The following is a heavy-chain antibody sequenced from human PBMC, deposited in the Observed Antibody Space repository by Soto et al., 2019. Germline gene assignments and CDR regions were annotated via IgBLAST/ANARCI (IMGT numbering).Heavy chain of an antibody. CDR2: IILALGTP. D-gene: IGHD2-8*01. J-gene: IGHJ5*02. CDR1: GDSFTNYA. Sequence: QVLLVQSGAEMKQPGSSVSVSCRASGDSFTNYAFTWVRQAPGQGPEWLGRIILALGTPHYSQRFQGRLTLTAYESSCTVYMELGSLRLDDTAVYYCGRYCTNTKCRGGYYLDLWGQGTLLTVSS. CDR3: GRYCTNTKCRGGYYLDL. V-gene: IGHV1-69*18.